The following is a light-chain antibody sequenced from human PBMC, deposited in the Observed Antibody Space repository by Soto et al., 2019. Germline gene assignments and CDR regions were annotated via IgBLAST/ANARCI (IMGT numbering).Light chain of an antibody. Sequence: EIVLTQSPGTLSLSPGERATLPFRASESVASNYLAWYQQTPGQAPRLXIYGASSRDAGIPDRFSGSGAGSECTRTISRLEPEDVEVDACPQYGSSTWTFGQGTKVDIK. CDR2: GAS. CDR1: ESVASNY. V-gene: IGKV3-20*01. CDR3: PQYGSSTWT. J-gene: IGKJ1*01.